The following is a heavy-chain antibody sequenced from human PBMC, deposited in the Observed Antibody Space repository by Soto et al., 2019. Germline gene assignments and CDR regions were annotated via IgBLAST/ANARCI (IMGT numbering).Heavy chain of an antibody. V-gene: IGHV1-2*02. CDR2: VSPKSGGT. CDR1: GHNFSDYY. J-gene: IGHJ5*02. Sequence: GASVKVSFKASGHNFSDYYIHWVRQAPGQGLEWLGWVSPKSGGTNYAQKFKGRVTMTRDTSSNTVYMDLSGLKSDDTAVFYCAREISGGGTLNWFDPWGQGTLVTVSS. CDR3: AREISGGGTLNWFDP. D-gene: IGHD2-8*02.